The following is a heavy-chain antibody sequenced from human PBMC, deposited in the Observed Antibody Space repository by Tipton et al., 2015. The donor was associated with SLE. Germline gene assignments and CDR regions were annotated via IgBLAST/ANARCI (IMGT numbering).Heavy chain of an antibody. J-gene: IGHJ4*02. Sequence: QLVQSGPEVKKPGASVKVSCKASGYTFTSYDINWVRQATGQGLEWMGWMNPNSGNTGYAQKFQGRVTMTRNTSISTAYMELSSLRSEARAVYSCAGGGRDSSGPWYRLYWGQGTLVTVSS. V-gene: IGHV1-8*01. CDR2: MNPNSGNT. CDR3: AGGGRDSSGPWYRLY. D-gene: IGHD3-22*01. CDR1: GYTFTSYD.